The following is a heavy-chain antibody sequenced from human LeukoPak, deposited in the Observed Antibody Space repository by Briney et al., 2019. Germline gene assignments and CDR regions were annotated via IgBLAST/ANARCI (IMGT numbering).Heavy chain of an antibody. Sequence: ASVKVSCKASGYTFTSYGIGWVRQAPGQGLEWMGWISAYNGNTNYAQKLQGRVTMTTDTSTSTAYMELRSLRSDDTAVYYCARDQVIAAAYYYYYMDVWGKGTTVTVSS. D-gene: IGHD6-13*01. V-gene: IGHV1-18*01. J-gene: IGHJ6*03. CDR1: GYTFTSYG. CDR2: ISAYNGNT. CDR3: ARDQVIAAAYYYYYMDV.